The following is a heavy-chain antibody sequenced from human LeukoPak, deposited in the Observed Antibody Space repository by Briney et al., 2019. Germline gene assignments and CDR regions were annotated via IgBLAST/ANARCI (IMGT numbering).Heavy chain of an antibody. D-gene: IGHD2-2*02. V-gene: IGHV4-34*01. Sequence: SETLSLTCAVYGASFSGYYWSWIRQPPGKGLEWIGEINHSGSTNCNPSLKSRVTISVDTSKNQFSLKLSSVTAADTAVYYCARVPAAINRMRQQLVSYYFDYWGQGTLVTVSS. CDR2: INHSGST. CDR1: GASFSGYY. CDR3: ARVPAAINRMRQQLVSYYFDY. J-gene: IGHJ4*02.